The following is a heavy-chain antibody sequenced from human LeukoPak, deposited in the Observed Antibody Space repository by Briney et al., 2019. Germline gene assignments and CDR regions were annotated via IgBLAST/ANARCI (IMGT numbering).Heavy chain of an antibody. Sequence: SETLSLTCAVYGGSSSTYYWNWIRQPPGKGLEWIGEINHSGITNYNPSLKSRIIISVDTSKNQFSLKLSSVTAADTAMYYCARATDASSGYFWFDPWGQGTLVTVSS. CDR3: ARATDASSGYFWFDP. D-gene: IGHD3-22*01. CDR2: INHSGIT. V-gene: IGHV4-34*01. CDR1: GGSSSTYY. J-gene: IGHJ5*02.